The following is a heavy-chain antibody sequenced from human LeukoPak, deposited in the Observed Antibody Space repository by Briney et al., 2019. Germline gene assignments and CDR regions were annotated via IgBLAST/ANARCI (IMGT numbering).Heavy chain of an antibody. CDR2: IHHSGST. Sequence: SETLSLTCAVSGGSISSNNWWGWVRQPPGKGLEWIGYIHHSGSTYYNPSLKSRVIISVDTSKNQFSLKLNSVTAADTAVYYCASYGSGSYRFDPWGQGTLVTVSS. J-gene: IGHJ5*02. CDR1: GGSISSNNW. V-gene: IGHV4-4*02. D-gene: IGHD3-10*01. CDR3: ASYGSGSYRFDP.